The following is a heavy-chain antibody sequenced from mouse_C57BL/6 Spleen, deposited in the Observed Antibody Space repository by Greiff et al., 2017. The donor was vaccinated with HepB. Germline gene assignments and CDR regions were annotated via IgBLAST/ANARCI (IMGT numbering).Heavy chain of an antibody. CDR3: AVITTVEWFAY. D-gene: IGHD1-1*01. Sequence: EVQLQQSGPGLVKPSQSLSLTCSVTGYSITSGYYWNWIRQFPGNKLEWMGYISYDGSNNYNPSLKNRISITRDTSKNQFFLKLNSVTTEDTATYYCAVITTVEWFAYWGQGTLVTVSA. CDR2: ISYDGSN. V-gene: IGHV3-6*01. J-gene: IGHJ3*01. CDR1: GYSITSGYY.